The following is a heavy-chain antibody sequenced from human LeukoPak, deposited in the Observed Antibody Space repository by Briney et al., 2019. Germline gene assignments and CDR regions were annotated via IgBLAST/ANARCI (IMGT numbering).Heavy chain of an antibody. D-gene: IGHD6-19*01. CDR2: ISAYNGNT. CDR1: GFTFYTYG. Sequence: ASVKVSCKTSGFTFYTYGITWVRQAPGQGLEWMGWISAYNGNTNYAQKLQGRVTMTTDTSTSTAYMELRSLRSDDTAVYYCARESLILSLGSRPEFSQWPNSWFDPWGQGTLVTVSS. CDR3: ARESLILSLGSRPEFSQWPNSWFDP. V-gene: IGHV1-18*01. J-gene: IGHJ5*02.